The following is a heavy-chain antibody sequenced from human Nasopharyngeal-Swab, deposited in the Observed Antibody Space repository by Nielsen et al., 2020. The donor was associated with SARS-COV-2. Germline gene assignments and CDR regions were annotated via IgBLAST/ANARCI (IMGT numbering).Heavy chain of an antibody. CDR2: INPSGGST. J-gene: IGHJ3*02. V-gene: IGHV1-46*01. D-gene: IGHD6-6*01. Sequence: ASVKLSFKASGYTFTSYYIPWVRQAPVHGLEWMGIINPSGGSTSYAQKFQGRVTMTRDTSTSTVYMELSSLRSEDTAVYYCARVRRASIAAYGDAFDIWGQGTMVTVSS. CDR3: ARVRRASIAAYGDAFDI. CDR1: GYTFTSYY.